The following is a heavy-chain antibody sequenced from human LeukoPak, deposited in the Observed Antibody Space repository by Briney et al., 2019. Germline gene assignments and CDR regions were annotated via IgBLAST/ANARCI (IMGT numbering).Heavy chain of an antibody. V-gene: IGHV3-48*03. Sequence: GGSLRLSCAASGFTFSSYEMNWVRQAPGKGLEWVSYISSSGSTIYYADSVRGRFTISRDNTKNSLYLQMDSLTADDTAVYFCACLRGPSDYWGQGTLVTVSS. J-gene: IGHJ4*02. CDR2: ISSSGSTI. D-gene: IGHD4-17*01. CDR3: ACLRGPSDY. CDR1: GFTFSSYE.